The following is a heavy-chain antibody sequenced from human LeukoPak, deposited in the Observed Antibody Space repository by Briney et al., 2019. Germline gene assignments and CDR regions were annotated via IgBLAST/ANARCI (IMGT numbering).Heavy chain of an antibody. V-gene: IGHV3-30*04. CDR1: GFTFSSYA. CDR3: ARGNYDFWIGPAD. CDR2: ISYDGSNK. D-gene: IGHD3/OR15-3a*01. J-gene: IGHJ4*02. Sequence: GGSLRLSCAASGFTFSSYAMHWVRQAPGKGLEWAAVISYDGSNKYYADSVKGRFTIFRDNSKNTLYLQMNSLRAEDTAVYYCARGNYDFWIGPADWGQGTLVTVSS.